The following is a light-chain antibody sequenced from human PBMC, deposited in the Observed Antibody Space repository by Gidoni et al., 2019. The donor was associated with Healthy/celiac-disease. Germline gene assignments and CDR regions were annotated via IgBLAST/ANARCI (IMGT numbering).Light chain of an antibody. CDR2: DAS. CDR1: QDISNY. CDR3: QQYDNLPT. Sequence: DIQMTKSPSSLSASVGDRVTITCQASQDISNYLNWYQQKPGKAPKLLIYDASNLETGVPSRFSGSGSGTDFTFTISSLQPEVIATYYCQQYDNLPTFGQGTKLEIK. J-gene: IGKJ2*01. V-gene: IGKV1-33*01.